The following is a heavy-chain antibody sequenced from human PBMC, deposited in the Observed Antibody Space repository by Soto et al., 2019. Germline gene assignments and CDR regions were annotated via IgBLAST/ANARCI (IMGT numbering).Heavy chain of an antibody. Sequence: GGSLRLSCAASGFTFSSYAMSWVRQAPGKGLEWVSAISGSGGSTYYADSVKGRFTISRDNSKNTLYLQMNSLRAEDTAVYYCAKDLGYCSGGSCLLLYYFDYWGQGTLVTVS. J-gene: IGHJ4*02. V-gene: IGHV3-23*01. CDR2: ISGSGGST. CDR1: GFTFSSYA. D-gene: IGHD2-15*01. CDR3: AKDLGYCSGGSCLLLYYFDY.